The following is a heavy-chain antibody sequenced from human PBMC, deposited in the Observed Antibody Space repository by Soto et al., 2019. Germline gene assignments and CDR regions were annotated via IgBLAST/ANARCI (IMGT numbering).Heavy chain of an antibody. J-gene: IGHJ4*02. CDR3: AKDRSDYCGSGSPPH. CDR2: ISWNSGSI. D-gene: IGHD3-10*01. Sequence: EVQLVESGGGLVQPGRSLRLSCAASGFTFDDYAMHWVRQAPGKGLEWVAGISWNSGSIGYADSVKGRFTISRDKAKNFLYLQMNSLRAEDTALYYCAKDRSDYCGSGSPPHWGQGTLVTVSS. CDR1: GFTFDDYA. V-gene: IGHV3-9*01.